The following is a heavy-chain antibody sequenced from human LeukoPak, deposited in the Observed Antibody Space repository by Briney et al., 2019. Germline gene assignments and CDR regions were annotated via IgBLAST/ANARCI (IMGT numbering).Heavy chain of an antibody. Sequence: ASVKVSCKASGYTFTAYYMHWVRQAPGQGLEWMGRINPNSGGTNYAQKFQGRVTMTRDTSISTAYMELGRLRSDDTAVYYCARDGDYGSSGFFLDYWGQGTLVTVSS. CDR1: GYTFTAYY. CDR3: ARDGDYGSSGFFLDY. J-gene: IGHJ4*02. D-gene: IGHD3-22*01. CDR2: INPNSGGT. V-gene: IGHV1-2*06.